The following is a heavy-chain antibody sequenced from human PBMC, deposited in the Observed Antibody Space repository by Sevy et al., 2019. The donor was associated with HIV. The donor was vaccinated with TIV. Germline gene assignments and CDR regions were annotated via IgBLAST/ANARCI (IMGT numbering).Heavy chain of an antibody. D-gene: IGHD3-10*01. CDR1: GASISSSGYY. CDR3: AGPIVTYNNGWSYYDY. V-gene: IGHV4-39*01. J-gene: IGHJ4*02. CDR2: INYNGIT. Sequence: SETLSLTCTVSGASISSSGYYWGWIRQPPGKGLEWIATINYNGITFYNPSLKSRITISADTSRNKFSLDLKSVTAADTAIYYCAGPIVTYNNGWSYYDYWGQGTVVTVSS.